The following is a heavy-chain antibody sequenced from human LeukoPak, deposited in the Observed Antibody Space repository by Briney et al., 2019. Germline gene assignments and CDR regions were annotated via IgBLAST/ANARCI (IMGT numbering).Heavy chain of an antibody. V-gene: IGHV3-74*01. CDR3: ARAGKKVTSSSLTDY. J-gene: IGHJ4*02. CDR1: EFTFSSYW. Sequence: GGSLRLSCAAFEFTFSSYWMHWVRQAPGKGLVWVSRINSDGSTTTYAESVKGRFTISRDSAKNTLYLQMNSLRAEDTAVYYCARAGKKVTSSSLTDYWGQGTLVTVSS. CDR2: INSDGSTT. D-gene: IGHD6-13*01.